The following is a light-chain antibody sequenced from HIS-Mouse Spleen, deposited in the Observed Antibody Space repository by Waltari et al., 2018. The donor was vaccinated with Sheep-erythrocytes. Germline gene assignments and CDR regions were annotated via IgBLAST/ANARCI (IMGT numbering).Light chain of an antibody. V-gene: IGLV2-11*01. CDR2: DVS. CDR1: SSDVGGYNS. J-gene: IGLJ1*01. Sequence: QSALTQPRSVSGSPGQSVTISCTGTSSDVGGYNSVSGYQQHPGKPPKLMIYDVSKRPSGVPDRFSGSKSGNTASLTISGLQAEDEADYYCCSYAGSYNHVFATGTKVTVL. CDR3: CSYAGSYNHV.